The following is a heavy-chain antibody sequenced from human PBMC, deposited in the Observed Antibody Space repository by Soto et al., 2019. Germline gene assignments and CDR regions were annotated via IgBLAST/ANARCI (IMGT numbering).Heavy chain of an antibody. CDR2: INHSGST. Sequence: SETLSLTCAVYGGSFSGYYWSWIRQPPGKGLEWIGEINHSGSTNYNPSLKSRVTISVDTSKNQFSLKLSSVTAADTAVYYCARGRYDILIYYYYYGMDVWGQGTTVTVSS. D-gene: IGHD3-9*01. V-gene: IGHV4-34*01. CDR1: GGSFSGYY. CDR3: ARGRYDILIYYYYYGMDV. J-gene: IGHJ6*02.